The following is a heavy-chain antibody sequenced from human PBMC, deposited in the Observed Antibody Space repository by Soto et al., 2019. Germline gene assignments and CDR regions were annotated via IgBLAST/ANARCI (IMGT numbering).Heavy chain of an antibody. CDR3: ARRWGTSFDF. CDR2: MYFGGSF. V-gene: IGHV4-59*02. CDR1: GASVSNGY. D-gene: IGHD7-27*01. J-gene: IGHJ4*02. Sequence: SETLSLTCNVSGASVSNGYWSWIRQPPGKGLEWIGFMYFGGSFNYNPSLTSRATISVETSKNQFSLKVSSVTAADTAVYYCARRWGTSFDFWGQGTLVTVSS.